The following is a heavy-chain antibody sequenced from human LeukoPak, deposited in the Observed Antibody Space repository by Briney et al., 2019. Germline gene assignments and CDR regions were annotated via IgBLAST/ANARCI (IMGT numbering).Heavy chain of an antibody. Sequence: GGSLRLSCAGSGFTFSNYAMTWVRQAPGKGLEWVSSVSGSGRNTFYPDSVEGRFTISRDNSKNTVYLQMNSLRADDTAVYYCAKSGQYHYGSGSYLGTFYYYYYGMDVWGQGTTVTVSS. J-gene: IGHJ6*02. CDR3: AKSGQYHYGSGSYLGTFYYYYYGMDV. D-gene: IGHD3-10*01. V-gene: IGHV3-23*01. CDR1: GFTFSNYA. CDR2: VSGSGRNT.